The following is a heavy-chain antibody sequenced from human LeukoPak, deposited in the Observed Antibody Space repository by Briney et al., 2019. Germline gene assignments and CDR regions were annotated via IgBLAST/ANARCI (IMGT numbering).Heavy chain of an antibody. Sequence: PGGSLRLSCADSGFTFSTYVMSWVRQAPGKGLEWVSTISASRGVTNFADSVKGRFTISRDNSKNTLFLQMNSLRVEDTAIYYCARDAPQVPAAGVLASWGQGTLVTVSS. D-gene: IGHD6-13*01. CDR3: ARDAPQVPAAGVLAS. V-gene: IGHV3-23*01. CDR1: GFTFSTYV. J-gene: IGHJ5*02. CDR2: ISASRGVT.